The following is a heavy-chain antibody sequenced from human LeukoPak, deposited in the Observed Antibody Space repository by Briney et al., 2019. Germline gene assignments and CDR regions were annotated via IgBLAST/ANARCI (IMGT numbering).Heavy chain of an antibody. V-gene: IGHV4-39*01. CDR2: VYFTGNT. CDR3: ARHGGLKYGGYEKRFDY. J-gene: IGHJ4*02. Sequence: SETLSLTCSVSGGSISSSSYFWGWIRQPPGKGLEWIGSVYFTGNTYYNPSLESRVTISVDASKKQFSLRLNSVTDADTAVYYCARHGGLKYGGYEKRFDYWGQGTLVTVSS. D-gene: IGHD5-12*01. CDR1: GGSISSSSYF.